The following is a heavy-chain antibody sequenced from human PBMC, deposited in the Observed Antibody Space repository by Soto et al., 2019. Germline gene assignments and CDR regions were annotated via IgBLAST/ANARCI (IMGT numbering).Heavy chain of an antibody. Sequence: QAQLVESGGGVVQPGRPLRLSCAASGFTFSSDGMHWVRQAPGKGLEWVAVIGYDGSNKYYADSVKGRFTISRDNSKNTLYLQMNSLRAEDTAVYYCARIKSIIAAAASLNYYYYYMDVWGKGTTVTVSS. CDR2: IGYDGSNK. CDR1: GFTFSSDG. J-gene: IGHJ6*03. CDR3: ARIKSIIAAAASLNYYYYYMDV. V-gene: IGHV3-33*01. D-gene: IGHD6-13*01.